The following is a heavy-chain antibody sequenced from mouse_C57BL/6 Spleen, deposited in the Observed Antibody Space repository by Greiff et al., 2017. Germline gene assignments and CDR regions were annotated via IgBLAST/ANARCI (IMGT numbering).Heavy chain of an antibody. D-gene: IGHD2-2*01. Sequence: VQLQQSGAELVRPGTSVKLSCKASGYTFTSYWMHWVKQRPGQGLEWIGVIDPSDSYTNYNQQFKDKATLTADKSSSTAYMQLSSLAYEDSAVCYCARSGGYDGVYYAMDYWGQGTSVTVSS. CDR3: ARSGGYDGVYYAMDY. CDR1: GYTFTSYW. J-gene: IGHJ4*01. V-gene: IGHV1-59*01. CDR2: IDPSDSYT.